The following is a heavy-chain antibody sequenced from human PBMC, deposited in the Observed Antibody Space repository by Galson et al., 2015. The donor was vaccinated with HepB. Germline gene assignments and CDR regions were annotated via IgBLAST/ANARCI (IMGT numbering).Heavy chain of an antibody. J-gene: IGHJ2*01. V-gene: IGHV3-7*03. CDR2: IKQDGSEK. Sequence: SLRLSCAASGFTFSSYWMSWVRQAPGKGLEWVANIKQDGSEKYYVDSVKGRFTISRDSAKNSLYLQMNSLRAEDTAVYYCAREGQWPIRYFDLWGRGTLVTVSS. CDR3: AREGQWPIRYFDL. D-gene: IGHD6-19*01. CDR1: GFTFSSYW.